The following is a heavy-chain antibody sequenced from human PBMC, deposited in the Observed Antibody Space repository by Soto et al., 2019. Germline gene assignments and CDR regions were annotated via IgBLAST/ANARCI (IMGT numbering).Heavy chain of an antibody. V-gene: IGHV1-46*01. CDR2: INPTEGRT. D-gene: IGHD5-12*01. CDR1: GYPFTSYH. Sequence: QVQLMQSGAEVRKSGASLKLSCQTSGYPFTSYHMHWVRQAPGQGLEWMGVINPTEGRTRYSQRFQDRVTMTRDTSTSTVYMELSSLRSEDTATYFCARGREYSFGYNWFDPWGQGTLVTVSS. J-gene: IGHJ5*02. CDR3: ARGREYSFGYNWFDP.